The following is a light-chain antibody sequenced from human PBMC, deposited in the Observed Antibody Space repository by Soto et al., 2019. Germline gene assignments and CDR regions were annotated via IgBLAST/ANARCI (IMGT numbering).Light chain of an antibody. J-gene: IGKJ4*01. CDR1: QSVISTY. CDR3: QYYGSPPLT. V-gene: IGKV3-20*01. Sequence: ERVLTQSPGTLSLSPGERATLSCRASQSVISTYLAWYQQKPGQAPRLLIYGASSSATGIPDRFSGSGSGTDFTLTISSLEPEDFAVYYCQYYGSPPLTFGGGTKVEIK. CDR2: GAS.